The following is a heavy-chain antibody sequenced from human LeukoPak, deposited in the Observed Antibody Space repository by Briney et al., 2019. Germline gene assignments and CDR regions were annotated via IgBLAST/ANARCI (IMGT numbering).Heavy chain of an antibody. CDR3: ARGPAIYYDSSGYSLDY. D-gene: IGHD3-22*01. Sequence: ASVKVSCKASGYTFRSHYIHWVRQAPGQGLEWVGIINPTGGRTDYAQRFQGRVTMTRDTSTGTVYMGLSSLRSDDTAVYYCARGPAIYYDSSGYSLDYWGQGTLVTVSS. V-gene: IGHV1-46*01. CDR2: INPTGGRT. J-gene: IGHJ4*02. CDR1: GYTFRSHY.